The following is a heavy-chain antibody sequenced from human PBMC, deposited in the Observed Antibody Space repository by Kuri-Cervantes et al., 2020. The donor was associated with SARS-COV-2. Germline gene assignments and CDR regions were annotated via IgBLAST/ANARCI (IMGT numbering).Heavy chain of an antibody. D-gene: IGHD3-16*01. CDR3: ATMDDYVWGSSYYFDY. CDR2: ISAYNGNT. V-gene: IGHV1-18*01. Sequence: ASVKVSCKASGYTFTSYCVSWVRQVPGQGLEWMGWISAYNGNTNYEQKLQGRVTMTEDTSTDTAYMQLSSLRSEDTAVYYCATMDDYVWGSSYYFDYWGQGTLVTVSS. J-gene: IGHJ4*02. CDR1: GYTFTSYC.